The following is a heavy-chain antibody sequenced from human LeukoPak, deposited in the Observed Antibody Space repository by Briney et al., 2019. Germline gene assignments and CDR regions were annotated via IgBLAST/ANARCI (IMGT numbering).Heavy chain of an antibody. CDR1: GYTFTSYG. Sequence: GASVKVSCKVSGYTFTSYGISWVRQAPGQGLEWMGWISAYNGNTNYAQKLQGRVTMTTDTSTSTAYMELRSLRSDDTAVYYCARRSGDYDFWSGYNYYYMDVWGKGTTVTVSS. D-gene: IGHD3-3*01. CDR2: ISAYNGNT. J-gene: IGHJ6*03. V-gene: IGHV1-18*01. CDR3: ARRSGDYDFWSGYNYYYMDV.